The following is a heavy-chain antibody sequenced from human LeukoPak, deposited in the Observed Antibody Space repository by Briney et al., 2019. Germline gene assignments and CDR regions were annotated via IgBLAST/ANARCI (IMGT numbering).Heavy chain of an antibody. V-gene: IGHV4-39*01. D-gene: IGHD5-18*01. CDR3: ARRTPIQPFDY. Sequence: SETLSLTCTVSGGSISSSSYYWGWIRQPPGKGLEWIGSIYYSGSTYYNPSLKSRVTISVDTSKNQFSLKLSSVTAADTAVYYCARRTPIQPFDYWGQGTLVTVSS. CDR2: IYYSGST. CDR1: GGSISSSSYY. J-gene: IGHJ4*02.